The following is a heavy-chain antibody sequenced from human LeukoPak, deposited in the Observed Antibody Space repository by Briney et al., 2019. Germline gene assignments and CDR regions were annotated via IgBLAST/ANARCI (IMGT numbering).Heavy chain of an antibody. J-gene: IGHJ5*02. D-gene: IGHD2-15*01. V-gene: IGHV1-2*02. Sequence: ASVKVSCKASGYTFTGYYMHWVRQAPGQGLEGMGWINPNSGGTNYAQKFQGRVTMTRDTSISTAYMELSRLRSDDTAVYYCARGGVRCSGGSCYSTWFDPWGQGTLVTVSS. CDR3: ARGGVRCSGGSCYSTWFDP. CDR2: INPNSGGT. CDR1: GYTFTGYY.